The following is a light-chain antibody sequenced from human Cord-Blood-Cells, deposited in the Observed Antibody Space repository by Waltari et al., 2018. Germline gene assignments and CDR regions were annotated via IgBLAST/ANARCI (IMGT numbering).Light chain of an antibody. CDR3: CSYAGSSTYV. V-gene: IGLV2-23*01. CDR2: EGS. CDR1: SSDVGSYNL. J-gene: IGLJ1*01. Sequence: QSALTQPASVSGSPGQSITLSCTGTSSDVGSYNLVSWYQQHPGKAPKLNIYEGSKRPSGVSNRFSGFKSGNTASLTISGLQAEDEADYYCCSYAGSSTYVFGTGTKVTVL.